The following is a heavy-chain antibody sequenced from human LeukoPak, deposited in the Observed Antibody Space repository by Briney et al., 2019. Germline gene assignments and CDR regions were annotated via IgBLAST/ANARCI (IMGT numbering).Heavy chain of an antibody. V-gene: IGHV4-34*01. D-gene: IGHD6-13*01. CDR2: INHSGST. CDR1: GGSFSGYY. J-gene: IGHJ4*02. CDR3: ARVYIWSSWYFDY. Sequence: SETLPLTCAVYGGSFSGYYWSWIRQPPGKGLEWIGEINHSGSTNYNPSLKSRVTISVDTSKNQFSLKLSSVTAADTAVYYCARVYIWSSWYFDYWGQGTLVTVSS.